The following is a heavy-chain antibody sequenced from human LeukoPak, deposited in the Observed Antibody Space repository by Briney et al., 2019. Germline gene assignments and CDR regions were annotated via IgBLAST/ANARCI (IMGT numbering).Heavy chain of an antibody. CDR1: GGSISSGGYS. CDR3: ARAAAGLFDY. D-gene: IGHD6-13*01. Sequence: SQTLSLTCAVSGGSISSGGYSWSWIRQPPGKGLEWIGYIYHSGSTYYNPSLKSRVTISVDRSKNQFSLKLSSVTAADTAVYYCARAAAGLFDYWGQGPLVTVSS. J-gene: IGHJ4*02. CDR2: IYHSGST. V-gene: IGHV4-30-2*01.